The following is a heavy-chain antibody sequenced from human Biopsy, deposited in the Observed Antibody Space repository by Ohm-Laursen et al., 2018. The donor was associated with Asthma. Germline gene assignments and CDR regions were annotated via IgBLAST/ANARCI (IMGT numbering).Heavy chain of an antibody. D-gene: IGHD3-3*02. CDR3: ARTFHFWSPYHVEHYQL. CDR1: GFTFSSYA. J-gene: IGHJ1*01. CDR2: ISGSGGST. V-gene: IGHV3-23*01. Sequence: GSLRLSCTASGFTFSSYAMSWVRQAPGKGLEWVSAISGSGGSTYYADSVKGRFTISRDNAKNSLYLQMNSLRAEDTAVYYCARTFHFWSPYHVEHYQLWGQGTLVTVPS.